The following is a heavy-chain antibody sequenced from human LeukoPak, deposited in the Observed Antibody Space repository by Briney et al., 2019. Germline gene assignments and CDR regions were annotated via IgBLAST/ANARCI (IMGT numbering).Heavy chain of an antibody. J-gene: IGHJ4*02. Sequence: SETLSLTCTVSGGSISSYYWSWIRHPPGKGLEWIGRIYTSGSTNYNPSLKSRVTISVDTSKNQSSLKLSSVTAADTAVYYCARDWRDGPAAYWGQGTLVTVSS. CDR3: ARDWRDGPAAY. CDR2: IYTSGST. D-gene: IGHD5-24*01. V-gene: IGHV4-4*08. CDR1: GGSISSYY.